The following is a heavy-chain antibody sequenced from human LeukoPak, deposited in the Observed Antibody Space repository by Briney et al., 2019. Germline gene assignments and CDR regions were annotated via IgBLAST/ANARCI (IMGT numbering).Heavy chain of an antibody. CDR3: ARLRGYNGYDVFDY. CDR1: GGSISSYY. Sequence: PSETLSLTCTVSGGSISSYYWSWIRQPPGKGLEWIGYIYYSGSTNYNPSLKSRVTISVDTSKNQFSLKLSSVTAADTAVYYCARLRGYNGYDVFDYWGQGTLVTVSS. CDR2: IYYSGST. V-gene: IGHV4-59*01. D-gene: IGHD5-12*01. J-gene: IGHJ4*02.